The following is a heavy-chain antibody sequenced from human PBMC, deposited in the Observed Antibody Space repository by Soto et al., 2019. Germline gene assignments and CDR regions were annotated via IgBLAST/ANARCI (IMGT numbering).Heavy chain of an antibody. J-gene: IGHJ5*02. V-gene: IGHV4-31*03. Sequence: SETLSLTCTVSGGSISSGGYYWSWIRQHPGKGLEWIGYIYYSGSTYYNPSLKSRVTISVDTSKNQFSLKLSSVTAADTAVYYCARADNDYIWGSYRANWFDPWGQGTLVTVSS. D-gene: IGHD3-16*02. CDR3: ARADNDYIWGSYRANWFDP. CDR1: GGSISSGGYY. CDR2: IYYSGST.